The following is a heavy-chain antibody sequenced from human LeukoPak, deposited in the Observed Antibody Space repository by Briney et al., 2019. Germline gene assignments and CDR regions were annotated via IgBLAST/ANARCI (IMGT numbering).Heavy chain of an antibody. Sequence: GASVKVSCKASGYTFTGSYVHWVRQAPGQGLEWMGWINLNSGGTNYAQKFQGRVSMTRDTSISTAYMELSRLRSDDTAEYYCARMRATITMVRGVITRELDYWGQGTLVTVSS. CDR2: INLNSGGT. J-gene: IGHJ4*02. CDR1: GYTFTGSY. D-gene: IGHD3-10*01. V-gene: IGHV1-2*02. CDR3: ARMRATITMVRGVITRELDY.